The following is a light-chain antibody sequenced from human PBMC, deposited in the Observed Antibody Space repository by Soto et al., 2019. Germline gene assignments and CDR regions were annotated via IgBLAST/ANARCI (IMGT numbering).Light chain of an antibody. CDR2: DVS. V-gene: IGLV2-14*01. CDR3: CSNAGSHSYF. Sequence: QSALTQPASVSGSPGQSITISCTGTSSDVGGYNYVSWYQQHPGKAPKLMIYDVSNRPSGVSNRFSGSKSGNTASLTISGLQAEDEADYFCCSNAGSHSYFFGTGTKVTVL. CDR1: SSDVGGYNY. J-gene: IGLJ1*01.